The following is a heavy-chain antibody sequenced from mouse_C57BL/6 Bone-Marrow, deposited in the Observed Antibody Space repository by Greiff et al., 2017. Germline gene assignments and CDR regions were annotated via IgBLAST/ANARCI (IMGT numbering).Heavy chain of an antibody. Sequence: VHVKQSGPELVKPGASVKMSCKASGYTFTDYNMHWVKQSHGKSLEWIGYINPNNGGTSYNQKFKGKATLTVNKSSSTAYMELRSLTSEDSAVYYCARWDSSGYERFAYWGQGTLVTVSA. CDR3: ARWDSSGYERFAY. CDR1: GYTFTDYN. CDR2: INPNNGGT. V-gene: IGHV1-22*01. D-gene: IGHD3-2*02. J-gene: IGHJ3*01.